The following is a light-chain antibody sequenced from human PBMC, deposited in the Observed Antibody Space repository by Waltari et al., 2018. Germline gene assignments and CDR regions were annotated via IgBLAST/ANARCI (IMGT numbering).Light chain of an antibody. CDR2: DAY. J-gene: IGKJ4*01. Sequence: EIVLTQSPAIVSSSPGERATLPCRASQSIRSYLAWSQQKPGQAPRLLIYDAYNRAPDIAAGFSGSGSGTDVTLTISSLEPEDSAVYYCQHRANWPLTFGGGTTVEIK. CDR3: QHRANWPLT. V-gene: IGKV3-11*01. CDR1: QSIRSY.